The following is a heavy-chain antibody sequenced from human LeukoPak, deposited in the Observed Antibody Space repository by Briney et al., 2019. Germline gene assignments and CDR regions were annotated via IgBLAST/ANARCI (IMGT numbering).Heavy chain of an antibody. V-gene: IGHV3-48*02. J-gene: IGHJ3*01. CDR3: ARGGNIGYDYNAFDL. CDR1: GFSLSSYT. D-gene: IGHD3-22*01. CDR2: ITRSGTTI. Sequence: PGGSLRLSCAASGFSLSSYTMNWVRQAPGKGLEWVSYITRSGTTIYYADSVKGRFTISRDNAKNSLYLQMNSLRDEDTAVYYCARGGNIGYDYNAFDLWGQGAMVTVSS.